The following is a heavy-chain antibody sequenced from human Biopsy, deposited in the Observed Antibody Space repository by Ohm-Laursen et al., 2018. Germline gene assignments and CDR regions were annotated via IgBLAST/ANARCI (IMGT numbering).Heavy chain of an antibody. CDR2: VYYTGST. CDR1: GDSISSYY. Sequence: PGTLSLTCTVSGDSISSYYWSWIRQPPGKGLEWIGYVYYTGSTDYNPSLQSRVTISVDTSKNHFSLRLRSVTPADTAIYYCARDRGYYSDRTVPGYFDLWGHGTLVTVSS. V-gene: IGHV4-59*01. J-gene: IGHJ2*01. D-gene: IGHD3-22*01. CDR3: ARDRGYYSDRTVPGYFDL.